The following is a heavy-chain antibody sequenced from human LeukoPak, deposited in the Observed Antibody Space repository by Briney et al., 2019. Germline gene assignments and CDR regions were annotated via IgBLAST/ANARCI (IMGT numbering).Heavy chain of an antibody. V-gene: IGHV3-23*01. CDR2: ISGSGEST. CDR3: AKAPQVTARGVVDY. Sequence: GGSLRLSCAASGFTFSSYGMNWVRQAPGKGLEWVPGISGSGESTDFADSVKGRFTISRDNSKNTLYLQMNGLRVEDTAVYYCAKAPQVTARGVVDYWGQGTLVTVSS. CDR1: GFTFSSYG. J-gene: IGHJ4*02. D-gene: IGHD3-3*01.